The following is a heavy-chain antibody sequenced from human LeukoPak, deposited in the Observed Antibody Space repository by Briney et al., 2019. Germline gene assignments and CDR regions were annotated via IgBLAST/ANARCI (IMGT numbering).Heavy chain of an antibody. CDR1: GFTFRSYW. Sequence: GGSLRLSCAASGFTFRSYWMHWARQVPGKGLVWVSRISPDGRSTNHADSVKGRFTISRDNAKNTLYLQMNSLTGEDTALYYCARGASSGYRIDYWGQGTLVTVSS. CDR3: ARGASSGYRIDY. D-gene: IGHD3-10*01. J-gene: IGHJ4*02. V-gene: IGHV3-74*01. CDR2: ISPDGRST.